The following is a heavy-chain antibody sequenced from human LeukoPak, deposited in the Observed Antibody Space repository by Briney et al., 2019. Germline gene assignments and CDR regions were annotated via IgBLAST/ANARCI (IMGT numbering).Heavy chain of an antibody. D-gene: IGHD3-10*01. J-gene: IGHJ4*02. CDR2: ISFDGSNK. Sequence: PGGSLRLSRAASGFTFSNYGIHWVRQAPGKGLEWVAVISFDGSNKYYADSVKGRFTIARDNSKNTLYLQMNSLRPEDTAVYYCAKSTGSGGHFDYWGQGTLVTVSS. CDR1: GFTFSNYG. CDR3: AKSTGSGGHFDY. V-gene: IGHV3-30*18.